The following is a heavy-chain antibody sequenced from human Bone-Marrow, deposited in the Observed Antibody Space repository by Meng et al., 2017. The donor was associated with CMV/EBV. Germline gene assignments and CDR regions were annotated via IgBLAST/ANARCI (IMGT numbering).Heavy chain of an antibody. Sequence: GGSLRLSCAASGLTFSTYYMSWVRQAPGKGLEWVANIKQDGSEKYYVDPVKGRFTISRDNAKNSLYLQMNSLRPEDTAVYYCARDGMWGELDSRRGEKDYWGQGLLVTVSS. D-gene: IGHD1-7*01. J-gene: IGHJ4*02. CDR1: GLTFSTYY. CDR2: IKQDGSEK. CDR3: ARDGMWGELDSRRGEKDY. V-gene: IGHV3-7*01.